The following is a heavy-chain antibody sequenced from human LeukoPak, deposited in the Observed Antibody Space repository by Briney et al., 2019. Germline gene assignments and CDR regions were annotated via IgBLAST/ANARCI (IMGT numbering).Heavy chain of an antibody. J-gene: IGHJ4*02. CDR2: ISSGSSYI. CDR1: GFTFSSYE. D-gene: IGHD2-2*01. CDR3: ARDQHYCSSTSCPFDY. V-gene: IGHV3-21*01. Sequence: GGSLRLSCAASGFTFSSYEMNWVRQAPGKGLEWVSSISSGSSYIYYADSVKGRFTISRDNAKNSLSLQMNSLRAEDTAVYYCARDQHYCSSTSCPFDYWGQGTLVTVSS.